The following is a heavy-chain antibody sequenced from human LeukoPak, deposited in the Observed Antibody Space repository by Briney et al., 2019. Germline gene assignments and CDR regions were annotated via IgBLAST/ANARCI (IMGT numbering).Heavy chain of an antibody. CDR2: IWYDGSNK. J-gene: IGHJ4*02. V-gene: IGHV3-33*01. D-gene: IGHD3-22*01. Sequence: GGSLRLCCAASGFTFSSYGMHWVRQAPGKGLEWVAVIWYDGSNKYYADSVKGRFTISRDNSKNTLYLQMNSLRAEDTAVYYCARDHYDSSGYSDYWGQGTLVTVSS. CDR3: ARDHYDSSGYSDY. CDR1: GFTFSSYG.